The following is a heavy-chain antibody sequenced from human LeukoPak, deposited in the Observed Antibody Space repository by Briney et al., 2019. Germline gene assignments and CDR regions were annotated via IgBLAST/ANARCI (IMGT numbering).Heavy chain of an antibody. D-gene: IGHD3-22*01. Sequence: PGGSLTPSCEVSGFTFSNYWMNWVRQAPGKGLEWVANIKQDGIEKNYVDSVMGRFTISRDNAKNSLYLQMNSLSVEDTAVYYCASPPSYYDSSGRFDYWGQGTLVTVSS. CDR2: IKQDGIEK. V-gene: IGHV3-7*03. J-gene: IGHJ4*02. CDR1: GFTFSNYW. CDR3: ASPPSYYDSSGRFDY.